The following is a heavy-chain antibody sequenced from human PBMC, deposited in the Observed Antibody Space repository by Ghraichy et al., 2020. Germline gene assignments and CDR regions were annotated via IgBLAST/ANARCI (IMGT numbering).Heavy chain of an antibody. CDR1: GFTVSNNH. D-gene: IGHD2-21*01. CDR2: IYGAGVI. J-gene: IGHJ4*02. V-gene: IGHV3-53*01. CDR3: AGAGGNSY. Sequence: GSLRLSCAASGFTVSNNHINWVRQAPGKGLEFISLIYGAGVIYYADSVKGRVTVSRDSSNNTVHLQMNSLRAEDTAVYYCAGAGGNSYWGQGTLVTVAS.